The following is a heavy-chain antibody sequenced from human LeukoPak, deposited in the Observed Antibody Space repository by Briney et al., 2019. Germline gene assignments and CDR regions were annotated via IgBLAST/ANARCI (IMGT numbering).Heavy chain of an antibody. D-gene: IGHD3-22*01. Sequence: GGSLRLSCAASGFTFSSYAMSWVRQAPGKGLEWVSGISGSGGTTYYADSVKGRFTIFRDNSKNTLYLQMNSLRAEDTAIYYCARHDSSGYFGYYYYGMDVWGQGTTVTVSS. J-gene: IGHJ6*02. V-gene: IGHV3-23*01. CDR2: ISGSGGTT. CDR3: ARHDSSGYFGYYYYGMDV. CDR1: GFTFSSYA.